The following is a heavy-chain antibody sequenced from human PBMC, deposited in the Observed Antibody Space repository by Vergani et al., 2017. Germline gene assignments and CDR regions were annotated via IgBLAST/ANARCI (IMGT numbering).Heavy chain of an antibody. CDR2: INGRGGRT. Sequence: EVQLLESGGGLVQPGGSLRLSCAASGFTFSSYAMSWVRQAPGNWLEWVSSINGRGGRTYYADSVKGRFTISRDNSKNTLYLQMNSLRADDTAVYYCAKGGLYYDFWSGQNWFDPWGQGTLVTVSS. J-gene: IGHJ5*02. CDR3: AKGGLYYDFWSGQNWFDP. D-gene: IGHD3-3*01. V-gene: IGHV3-23*01. CDR1: GFTFSSYA.